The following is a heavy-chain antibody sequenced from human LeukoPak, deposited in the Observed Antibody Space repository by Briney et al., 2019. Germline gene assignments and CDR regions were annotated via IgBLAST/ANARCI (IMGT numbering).Heavy chain of an antibody. CDR1: GFTFSSYA. V-gene: IGHV3-23*01. CDR3: AKDSVLRYFDWLSFIDY. D-gene: IGHD3-9*01. Sequence: GGSLRLSCAASGFTFSSYAMSWVRQAPGKGLEWVSAISGSGGSTYCADSVKGRFTISRDNSKNTLYLQMNSLRAEDTAVYYCAKDSVLRYFDWLSFIDYWGQGTLVTVSS. CDR2: ISGSGGST. J-gene: IGHJ4*02.